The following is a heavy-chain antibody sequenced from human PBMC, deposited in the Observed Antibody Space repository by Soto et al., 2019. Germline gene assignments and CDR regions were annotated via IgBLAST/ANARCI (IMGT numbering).Heavy chain of an antibody. V-gene: IGHV4-34*01. Sequence: SETLSLTCAVYGGSFSGYYWSWIRQPPGKGLEWIGEINHSGSTNYNPSLKSRVTISVDTSKNQFSLKLSSVTAADTAVYYCARGLDGSGSYYNNYYYMDVWGKGTTVTVSS. D-gene: IGHD3-10*01. CDR1: GGSFSGYY. J-gene: IGHJ6*03. CDR3: ARGLDGSGSYYNNYYYMDV. CDR2: INHSGST.